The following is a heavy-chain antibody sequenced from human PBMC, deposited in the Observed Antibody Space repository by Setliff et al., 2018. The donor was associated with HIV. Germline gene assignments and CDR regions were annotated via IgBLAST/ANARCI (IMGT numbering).Heavy chain of an antibody. Sequence: GGSLRLSCAASGFTFTTYAMTWVRQAPGKGLEWVSTIYSGDRSTYYGDSVKGRFTISRDNSKNTVYLQMNSLRAEDTAVYYCAKALRDGSSTYFHYFYFMDVWGKGATVTVSS. CDR1: GFTFTTYA. CDR2: IYSGDRST. CDR3: AKALRDGSSTYFHYFYFMDV. V-gene: IGHV3-23*03. D-gene: IGHD3-10*01. J-gene: IGHJ6*03.